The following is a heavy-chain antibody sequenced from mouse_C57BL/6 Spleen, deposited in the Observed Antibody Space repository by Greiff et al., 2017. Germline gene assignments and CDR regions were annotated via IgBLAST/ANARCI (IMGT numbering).Heavy chain of an antibody. Sequence: QVQLQQPGAELVRPGSSVKLSCKASGYTFTSYWMAWVKQRPGQGLEWIGNIYPSDSETHYNQKFKDKATLTVDKSSSTAYMQLSSLTSEDSAVYYCAKSTVVATRYFDVWGTGTTVTVSS. CDR3: AKSTVVATRYFDV. V-gene: IGHV1-61*01. J-gene: IGHJ1*03. CDR1: GYTFTSYW. D-gene: IGHD1-1*01. CDR2: IYPSDSET.